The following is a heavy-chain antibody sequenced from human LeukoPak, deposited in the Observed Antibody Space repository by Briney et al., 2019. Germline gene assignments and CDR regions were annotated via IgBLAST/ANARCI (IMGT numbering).Heavy chain of an antibody. CDR2: ISAYNGNT. D-gene: IGHD3-10*01. CDR1: GYSFTSYG. J-gene: IGHJ5*02. V-gene: IGHV1-18*01. Sequence: GASVKVSCKASGYSFTSYGISWVRQAPGQGLEWVGWISAYNGNTNYAQKFQGRVTMTRDTSISTAYMELSRLRSDDTAVYYCARERVTMVRGVIGKKNWFDPWGQGTLVTVSS. CDR3: ARERVTMVRGVIGKKNWFDP.